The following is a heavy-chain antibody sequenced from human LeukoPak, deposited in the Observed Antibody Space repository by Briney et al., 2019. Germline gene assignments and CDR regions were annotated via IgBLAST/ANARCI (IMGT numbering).Heavy chain of an antibody. CDR1: GFTFSSYW. D-gene: IGHD3-10*01. Sequence: GGSLRLSCAASGFTFSSYWMNWVRQAPGKGLEWVANIKEDGSEKYYVDSVKGRFTISRDNAKNSLYLQMNSLRAEDTAVYYCARAVRGVKYYYYYYMDVWGKGTTVTISS. CDR2: IKEDGSEK. CDR3: ARAVRGVKYYYYYYMDV. V-gene: IGHV3-7*01. J-gene: IGHJ6*03.